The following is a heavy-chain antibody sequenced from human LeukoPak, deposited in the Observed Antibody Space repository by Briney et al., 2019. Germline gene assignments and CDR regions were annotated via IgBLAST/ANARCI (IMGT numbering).Heavy chain of an antibody. CDR1: GFTSSSYA. CDR2: ISGSGGST. Sequence: GGSLRLSCAASGFTSSSYAMSWVRQAPGKGLEWVSAISGSGGSTYYADSVKGRFTISRDNSKNTLYLQMNSLRAEDTAVYYCAKSVKACGGDCYRWAPLGYYFDYWGQGTLVTVSS. D-gene: IGHD2-21*02. V-gene: IGHV3-23*01. J-gene: IGHJ4*02. CDR3: AKSVKACGGDCYRWAPLGYYFDY.